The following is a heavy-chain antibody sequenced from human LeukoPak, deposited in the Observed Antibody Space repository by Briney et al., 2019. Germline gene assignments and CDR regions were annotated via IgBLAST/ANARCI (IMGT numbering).Heavy chain of an antibody. CDR3: AKDHKKYYYGSGPGDY. V-gene: IGHV3-74*01. D-gene: IGHD3-10*01. Sequence: GGSLRLSCAASGFTFSSYWMHWVRQAPGKGLVWVSRINSDGSSTRYADSMKGRFTISRDNAKNTLYLQMNSLRAEDTAVYYCAKDHKKYYYGSGPGDYWGQGTLVTVSS. J-gene: IGHJ4*02. CDR2: INSDGSST. CDR1: GFTFSSYW.